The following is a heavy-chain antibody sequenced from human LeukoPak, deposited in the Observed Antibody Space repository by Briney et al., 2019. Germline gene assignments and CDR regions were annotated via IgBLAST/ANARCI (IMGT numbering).Heavy chain of an antibody. CDR2: INPNSGVT. D-gene: IGHD3-22*01. CDR3: ARSSPTYYFDSSGYYYGDY. J-gene: IGHJ4*02. CDR1: AYSFTDYY. V-gene: IGHV1-2*06. Sequence: ASVKVSCKASAYSFTDYYIHWVRQAPGQGLEGMGRINPNSGVTDYAQIFKGRVTMTRDTSISTAYMELSRLGSDDTAVYYCARSSPTYYFDSSGYYYGDYWGQGTLVTVSS.